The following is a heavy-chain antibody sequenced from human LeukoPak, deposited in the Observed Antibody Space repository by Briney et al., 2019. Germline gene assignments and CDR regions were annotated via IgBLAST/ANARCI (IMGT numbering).Heavy chain of an antibody. CDR2: IYYSGTT. CDR1: RGSISNSSYY. J-gene: IGHJ4*02. V-gene: IGHV4-39*01. Sequence: SETLSLTCTVSRGSISNSSYYWGWIRQPPGKGLEWIGSIYYSGTTYYNPSLKSRVTISVDTSKNQFSLKLISITAADTAVYYCASGSKVVVITNYWGQGTLVTVSS. CDR3: ASGSKVVVITNY. D-gene: IGHD3-22*01.